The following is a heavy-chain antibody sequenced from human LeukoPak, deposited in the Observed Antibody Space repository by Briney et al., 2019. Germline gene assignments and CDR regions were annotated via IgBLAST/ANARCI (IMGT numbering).Heavy chain of an antibody. J-gene: IGHJ6*02. CDR1: GFTFSSYS. Sequence: GGSLRLSCAASGFTFSSYSMNWVRQAPGKGLEWASSISSSSSYIYYADSVKGRFTISRDNSQNTLYLQMNSLRPDDTAVYYCAKDPMVRGVINGMDVWGQGTTVIVSS. CDR3: AKDPMVRGVINGMDV. D-gene: IGHD3-10*01. V-gene: IGHV3-21*01. CDR2: ISSSSSYI.